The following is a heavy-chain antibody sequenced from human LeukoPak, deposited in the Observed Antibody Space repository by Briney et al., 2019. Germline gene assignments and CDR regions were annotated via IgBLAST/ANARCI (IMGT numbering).Heavy chain of an antibody. D-gene: IGHD2-2*01. Sequence: GGSLRLSCAASGFTFSSYAMHWVRQAPGKGLEYVSAISSNRGSTYYANSVKGRFTISRDNSKNTLYLQMGSLRAEDMAVYYCASSHAGGAFDIWGQGTMVTVSS. J-gene: IGHJ3*02. V-gene: IGHV3-64*01. CDR3: ASSHAGGAFDI. CDR1: GFTFSSYA. CDR2: ISSNRGST.